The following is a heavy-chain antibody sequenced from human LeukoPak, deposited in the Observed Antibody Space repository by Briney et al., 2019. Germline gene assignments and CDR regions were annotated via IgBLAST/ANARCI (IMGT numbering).Heavy chain of an antibody. V-gene: IGHV4-34*01. J-gene: IGHJ6*03. D-gene: IGHD5-12*01. CDR2: INHSGST. Sequence: RSSETLSLTCAVYGGSFSGYYWSWIRQPPGKGLEWIGEINHSGSTNYNPSLKSRVTISVDTSKNQFSLKLSSVTAADTAVYYCARSYSGYGLYYYYYMDVWGKGTTVTISS. CDR3: ARSYSGYGLYYYYYMDV. CDR1: GGSFSGYY.